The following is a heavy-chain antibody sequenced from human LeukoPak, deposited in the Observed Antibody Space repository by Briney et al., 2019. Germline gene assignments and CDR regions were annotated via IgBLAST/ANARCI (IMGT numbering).Heavy chain of an antibody. CDR2: IYYSGST. Sequence: SETLSLTCTVSGGSISSYYWSWIRQPPGKGLEWIGYIYYSGSTNYNPSLKSRVTISVDTSKNQFSLKLSSVTAADTAVYYCARGRTRYYYYMDVWGKGTTVTVSS. CDR3: ARGRTRYYYYMDV. J-gene: IGHJ6*03. CDR1: GGSISSYY. V-gene: IGHV4-59*01.